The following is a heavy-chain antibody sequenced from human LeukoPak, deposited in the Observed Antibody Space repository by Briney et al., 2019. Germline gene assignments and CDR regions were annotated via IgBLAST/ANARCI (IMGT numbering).Heavy chain of an antibody. CDR2: ISSSGTIK. CDR3: ASLIFDYGDYWAHLIDY. Sequence: GGSLRLSCAASGFTFNVYSMNWVRQAPGKGLEWISYISSSGTIKHYADPVKGRFTISRDNAKNSLYLQMNSLRAEDTAVYYCASLIFDYGDYWAHLIDYWGQGTLVTVSS. J-gene: IGHJ4*02. V-gene: IGHV3-48*04. D-gene: IGHD4-17*01. CDR1: GFTFNVYS.